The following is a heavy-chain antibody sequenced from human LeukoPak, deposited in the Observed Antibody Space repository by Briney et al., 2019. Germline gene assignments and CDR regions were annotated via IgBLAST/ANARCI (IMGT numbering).Heavy chain of an antibody. CDR3: ARDTVNGPFVISLDL. CDR2: ISSGGNTK. D-gene: IGHD2-8*01. J-gene: IGHJ5*02. Sequence: GGSLRLSCAASGFTFSSSEMNWVRQAPGKGPEWVSHISSGGNTKDYADSVRGRFTMSRDNAKNLLFLQMNSLRDEDTAVYYCARDTVNGPFVISLDLWGQGALVTVSS. V-gene: IGHV3-48*03. CDR1: GFTFSSSE.